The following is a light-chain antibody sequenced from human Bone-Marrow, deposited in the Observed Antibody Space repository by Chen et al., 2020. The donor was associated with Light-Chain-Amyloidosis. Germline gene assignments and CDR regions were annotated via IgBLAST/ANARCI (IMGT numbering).Light chain of an antibody. V-gene: IGLV3-21*02. J-gene: IGLJ3*02. CDR3: QVWDRSSDRPV. CDR2: DDS. CDR1: NIGSTS. Sequence: SYVLTQPSSVSVTPGQTATIACGGNNIGSTSVHWYQQTPGQAPLLVVYDDSDRPSGIPERLSGSNSGNTATLTISRVEAGDEADYYCQVWDRSSDRPVFGGGIKLTFL.